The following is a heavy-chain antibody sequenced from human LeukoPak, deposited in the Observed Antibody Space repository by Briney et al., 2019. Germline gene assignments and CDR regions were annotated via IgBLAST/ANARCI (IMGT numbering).Heavy chain of an antibody. V-gene: IGHV3-23*01. J-gene: IGHJ4*02. D-gene: IGHD6-13*01. CDR2: INGGGGTT. Sequence: GGSLRLSFAASGFTFISYAVTWVRQAPGKGLEWVSSINGGGGTTHYADPVKGRFTTSRDNSKNILYLQMNSLRTEDTALYYCTMWAGSGKHTSTWYGPFDYWGQGTLVTVSS. CDR3: TMWAGSGKHTSTWYGPFDY. CDR1: GFTFISYA.